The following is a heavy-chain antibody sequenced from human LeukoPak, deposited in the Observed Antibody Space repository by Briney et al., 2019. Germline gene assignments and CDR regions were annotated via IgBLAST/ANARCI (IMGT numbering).Heavy chain of an antibody. V-gene: IGHV3-48*03. CDR1: GFTFSSYE. CDR3: ARGFSY. J-gene: IGHJ4*02. CDR2: ISSSSGI. Sequence: GGALRLSCIASGFTFSSYEMSWVRQAPGKGLEWVSYISSSSGIFYADSVKGRFTISRDNAKNSLYLQMNSLRAEDTAVYYCARGFSYWGQGTLVTVSS.